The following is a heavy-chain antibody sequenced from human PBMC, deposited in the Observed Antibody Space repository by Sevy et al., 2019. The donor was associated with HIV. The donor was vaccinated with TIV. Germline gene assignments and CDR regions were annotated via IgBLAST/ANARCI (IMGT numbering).Heavy chain of an antibody. D-gene: IGHD1-7*01. CDR3: ARGGPLVDGTLIPWGMDV. CDR2: IKHDGSDT. Sequence: GWSLRLSCAASGFTFSNYWMNWVRHTPGKGLEWVANIKHDGSDTYYADSVKGRFTLSRDDIKNSLSLQMNSLRVEDTAVYYCARGGPLVDGTLIPWGMDVWGRGTTVTVSS. CDR1: GFTFSNYW. J-gene: IGHJ6*02. V-gene: IGHV3-7*01.